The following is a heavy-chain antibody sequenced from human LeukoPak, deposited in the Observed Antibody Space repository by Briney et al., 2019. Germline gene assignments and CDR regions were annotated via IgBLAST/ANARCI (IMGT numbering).Heavy chain of an antibody. CDR3: AKEEYYYDSSGYSGSAFDI. V-gene: IGHV3-23*01. Sequence: GGSLRLSCAASGFTFSSYAMSWVRQAPGKGLEWVSAISGSGGSTYYAGSVKGRFTISRDNSKNTLYLQMNSLRAEDTAVYYCAKEEYYYDSSGYSGSAFDIWGQGTMVTVSS. CDR1: GFTFSSYA. J-gene: IGHJ3*02. CDR2: ISGSGGST. D-gene: IGHD3-22*01.